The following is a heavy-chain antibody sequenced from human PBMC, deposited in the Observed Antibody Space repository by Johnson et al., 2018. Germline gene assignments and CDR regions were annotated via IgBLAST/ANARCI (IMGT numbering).Heavy chain of an antibody. D-gene: IGHD3-3*01. CDR2: IKQDGSEK. V-gene: IGHV3-7*01. J-gene: IGHJ6*02. Sequence: VQLVESGGGMVQPGGSLRLSCAASGFTFSNYWMSWVRQAPGKGLEWVANIKQDGSEKYCVDSVKGRFTISRDNAKNSLYLQMDSLRAEDTAVYYCARRRGVFGVRYYGMDVWGQGTTVTVSS. CDR1: GFTFSNYW. CDR3: ARRRGVFGVRYYGMDV.